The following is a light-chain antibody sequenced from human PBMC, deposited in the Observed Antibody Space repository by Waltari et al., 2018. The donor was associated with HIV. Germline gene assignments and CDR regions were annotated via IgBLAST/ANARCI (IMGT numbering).Light chain of an antibody. CDR2: KND. J-gene: IGLJ1*01. Sequence: QSVLTQSPSASGTPGQRVTISCSGSTSDIGSNTVNWYQHLTGTAPKLLIYKNDQRPSGVPDRFSGSKSGTSASLAISGLQSEDEAEYYCATWDDSVDGLFVFGTGTRVTVL. CDR3: ATWDDSVDGLFV. V-gene: IGLV1-44*01. CDR1: TSDIGSNT.